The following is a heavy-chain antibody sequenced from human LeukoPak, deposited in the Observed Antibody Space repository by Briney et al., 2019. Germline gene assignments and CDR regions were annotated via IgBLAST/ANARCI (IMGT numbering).Heavy chain of an antibody. D-gene: IGHD6-19*01. J-gene: IGHJ4*02. CDR1: GGSISGYY. V-gene: IGHV4-59*01. Sequence: SETLSLTCTVSGGSISGYYWSWIRQPPGKGLEWIGYIYSSGTTNYNPYLKSRVTISVDTSKNQLSLKLTSVTAADTAVFYCARDRTDASGWYYFDHWGQGALVTVSS. CDR2: IYSSGTT. CDR3: ARDRTDASGWYYFDH.